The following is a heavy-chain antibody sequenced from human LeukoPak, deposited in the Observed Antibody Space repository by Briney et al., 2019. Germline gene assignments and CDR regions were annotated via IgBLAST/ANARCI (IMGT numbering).Heavy chain of an antibody. J-gene: IGHJ4*02. CDR2: IYYSGST. V-gene: IGHV4-59*01. CDR3: ARDPSGYSYGYDY. Sequence: PSETLSLICTVSGGSISSYYWSWIRQPPGKGLEWIGYIYYSGSTNHNPSLKSRVTISVDTSKNQFSLKLSSVTAADTAVYYCARDPSGYSYGYDYWGQGTLVTVSS. CDR1: GGSISSYY. D-gene: IGHD5-18*01.